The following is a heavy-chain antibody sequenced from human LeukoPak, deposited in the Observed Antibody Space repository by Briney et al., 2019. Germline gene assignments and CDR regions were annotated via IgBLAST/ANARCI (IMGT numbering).Heavy chain of an antibody. CDR2: ISSSSSTI. V-gene: IGHV3-48*04. D-gene: IGHD5-24*01. CDR3: ARVGRRGYTKYD. Sequence: GRSLRLSCAASGFAFSTYSIDWVRQAPGKGLEWLSYISSSSSTIYYADSVKGRFTVSRDNAENLVYLQMNSLGAEDTAGYYCARVGRRGYTKYDWGQGTLVT. J-gene: IGHJ4*02. CDR1: GFAFSTYS.